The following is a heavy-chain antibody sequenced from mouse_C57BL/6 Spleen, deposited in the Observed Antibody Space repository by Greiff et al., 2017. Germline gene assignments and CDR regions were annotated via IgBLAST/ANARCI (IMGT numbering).Heavy chain of an antibody. CDR2: IDPSDRET. CDR3: AKGYEGYAMDY. CDR1: GYTFNSYG. D-gene: IGHD3-1*01. Sequence: QVQLQQPGAELVRPGSSVKLSCKASGYTFNSYGMHWVKQRPKQGLEGIGNIDPSDRETHYNQKFKDKATLTVDKSSSTAYMQLSSLTSEDSAVXYCAKGYEGYAMDYWGQGTSVTVSS. J-gene: IGHJ4*01. V-gene: IGHV1-52*01.